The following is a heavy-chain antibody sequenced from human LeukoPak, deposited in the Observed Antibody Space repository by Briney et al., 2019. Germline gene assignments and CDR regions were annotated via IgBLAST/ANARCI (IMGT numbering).Heavy chain of an antibody. CDR2: IYSGGST. J-gene: IGHJ6*02. Sequence: GGSLRLSCAASGFTVSSNYMSWVRQAPGEGLEWVSVIYSGGSTYYADSVKGRFTISRDNSKNTLYLQMNSLRAEDTAVYYCARGGLAPYYDMDVWGQGTTVTVSS. CDR1: GFTVSSNY. CDR3: ARGGLAPYYDMDV. V-gene: IGHV3-66*01.